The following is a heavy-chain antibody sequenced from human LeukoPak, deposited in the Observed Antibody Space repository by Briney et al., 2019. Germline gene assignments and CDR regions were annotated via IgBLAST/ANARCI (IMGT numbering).Heavy chain of an antibody. CDR3: ARGPWAAAGGSIDGLDI. J-gene: IGHJ3*02. V-gene: IGHV3-53*04. Sequence: PGGSLRLSCAASEFTVSNNYMTWVRQAPGKGLEWVSVIYPGSSTYYTDSVKGRFTISRHNSDNTLDLQMNSLRVEDTAVYYCARGPWAAAGGSIDGLDIWGQGAMVTVSS. D-gene: IGHD6-13*01. CDR1: EFTVSNNY. CDR2: IYPGSST.